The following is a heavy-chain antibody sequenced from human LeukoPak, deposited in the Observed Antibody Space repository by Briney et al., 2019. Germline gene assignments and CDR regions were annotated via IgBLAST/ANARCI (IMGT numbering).Heavy chain of an antibody. V-gene: IGHV3-43*01. CDR2: ISWNGARI. Sequence: GGSLRLSYAASGFTFAEYTMPWVRQAPGKGLEWVSLISWNGARIHYGDSVKGRFTISRDNSKNSLYLQMNSLRTEDTALYYCVKDLVAASENVRGWYPMDYWGQGTLVTVSS. CDR1: GFTFAEYT. J-gene: IGHJ4*02. D-gene: IGHD6-19*01. CDR3: VKDLVAASENVRGWYPMDY.